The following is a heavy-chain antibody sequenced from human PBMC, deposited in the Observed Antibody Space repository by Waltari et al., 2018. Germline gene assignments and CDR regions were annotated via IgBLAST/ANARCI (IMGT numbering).Heavy chain of an antibody. V-gene: IGHV4-34*01. J-gene: IGHJ3*02. CDR1: GGSFSGYY. Sequence: QVQLQQWGAGLLKRSETLSLTCAVYGGSFSGYYWSWIRQPPGRGVEWIGEIYHSGSSNYNPSVKCRVSISVDTSKNQFSLKLSSVTTADTAVYYGAHSSQIEMATNLLDAFDIWGQGTMVTVSS. D-gene: IGHD1-26*01. CDR2: IYHSGSS. CDR3: AHSSQIEMATNLLDAFDI.